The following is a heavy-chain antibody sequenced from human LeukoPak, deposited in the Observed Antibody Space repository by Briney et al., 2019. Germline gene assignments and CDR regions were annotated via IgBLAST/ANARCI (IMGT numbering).Heavy chain of an antibody. CDR1: GFTFNKSW. CDR3: AKTGERDY. Sequence: GGSLRLSCAASGFTFNKSWMSWVRQAPGKGPGWVANIKEDGTQKYYVDSVRGRFTISRDNAENSLYANEQPERRGHGCLFCAKTGERDYWGRGTLVIVSS. CDR2: IKEDGTQK. J-gene: IGHJ4*02. V-gene: IGHV3-7*01. D-gene: IGHD7-27*01.